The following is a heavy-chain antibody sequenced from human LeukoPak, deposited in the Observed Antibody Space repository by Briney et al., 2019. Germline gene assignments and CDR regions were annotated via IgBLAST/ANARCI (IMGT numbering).Heavy chain of an antibody. D-gene: IGHD3-10*01. CDR3: ARRPQLWFGDIDY. Sequence: SETLSLTCTVSGGSISSSSYYWGWIRQPPGKGLEWIGSIYYSGSTYYNPSLKSRVTISVDTSKNQFSLKLSSVTAADTAVYYCARRPQLWFGDIDYWGQGTLVTVSS. CDR2: IYYSGST. CDR1: GGSISSSSYY. V-gene: IGHV4-39*01. J-gene: IGHJ4*02.